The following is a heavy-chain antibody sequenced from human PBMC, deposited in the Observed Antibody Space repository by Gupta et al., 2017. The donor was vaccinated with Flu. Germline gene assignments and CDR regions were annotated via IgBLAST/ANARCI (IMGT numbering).Heavy chain of an antibody. CDR2: VYSSGDT. D-gene: IGHD3-10*01. CDR3: ASRRTSSFGDWFDP. J-gene: IGHJ5*02. Sequence: HLQLQESGPGLLRPSETLSLPCNVSGDPFTNSIYYGGWVRQSPGKGLEWIGSVYSSGDTYYTPSLESRVAISIDTAKNQFFLKLKSLTAADTAVYYCASRRTSSFGDWFDPWGPGIPVIVTS. V-gene: IGHV4-39*01. CDR1: GDPFTNSIYY.